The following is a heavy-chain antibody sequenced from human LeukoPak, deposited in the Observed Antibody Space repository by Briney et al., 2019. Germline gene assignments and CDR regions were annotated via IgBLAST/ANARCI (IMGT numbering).Heavy chain of an antibody. Sequence: GGSLRLSCAASGFTFDDYVMHWVRQAPGKGLEWVSGISWNSATIAYTDSVKGRFTISRDNAKNSLYLQMNSLRAEDMALYYCVRAATTYRNAFDVWGQGTMVTVSS. CDR2: ISWNSATI. CDR1: GFTFDDYV. J-gene: IGHJ3*01. CDR3: VRAATTYRNAFDV. V-gene: IGHV3-9*03. D-gene: IGHD2/OR15-2a*01.